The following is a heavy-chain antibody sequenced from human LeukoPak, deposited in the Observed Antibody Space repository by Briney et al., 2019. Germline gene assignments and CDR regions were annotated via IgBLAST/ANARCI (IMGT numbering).Heavy chain of an antibody. V-gene: IGHV4-61*02. J-gene: IGHJ5*02. D-gene: IGHD3-3*01. CDR2: IYTSGST. CDR3: ARDRRGTIFGVALRGNWFDP. Sequence: SETLSLTCTVSGDSISGGSYYWTWIRQPAGKGLEWIGRIYTSGSTNYNPSLKSRVTISIDTSKNQFSLKLSSATAADTAVYYCARDRRGTIFGVALRGNWFDPWGQGTLVTVSS. CDR1: GDSISGGSYY.